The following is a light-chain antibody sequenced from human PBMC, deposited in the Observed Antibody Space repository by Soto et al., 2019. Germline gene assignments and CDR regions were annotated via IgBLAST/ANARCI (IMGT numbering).Light chain of an antibody. CDR2: WAS. J-gene: IGKJ4*01. CDR1: QSILSSSNSRNY. CDR3: QQYSITPLT. V-gene: IGKV4-1*01. Sequence: DIVMTQSPDSLAVSLGERATINCKSSQSILSSSNSRNYLAWYQQKPGQPPKLLIYWASTRESGVPDRFSGSGSGTDFTLTISSLQAEDVATYYCQQYSITPLTFGGGTKVEIK.